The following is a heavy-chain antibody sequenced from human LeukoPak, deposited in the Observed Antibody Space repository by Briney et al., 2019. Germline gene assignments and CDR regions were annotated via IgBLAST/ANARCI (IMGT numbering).Heavy chain of an antibody. CDR2: MNPNSGNT. D-gene: IGHD1-26*01. CDR3: ARAGSYYGPYYFDY. V-gene: IGHV1-8*03. Sequence: GASVKVSCKASGHTFTSYDINWVRQATGQGLEWMGWMNPNSGNTGYAQKFQGRVTITRNTSISTAYMELSSLRSEDTAVYYCARAGSYYGPYYFDYWGQGTLVTVSS. CDR1: GHTFTSYD. J-gene: IGHJ4*02.